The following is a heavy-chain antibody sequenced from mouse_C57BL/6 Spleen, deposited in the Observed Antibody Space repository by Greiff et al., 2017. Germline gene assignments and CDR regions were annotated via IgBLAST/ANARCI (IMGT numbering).Heavy chain of an antibody. D-gene: IGHD1-1*01. CDR2: IDPSDSYT. V-gene: IGHV1-69*01. CDR1: GYTFTSYW. Sequence: QVQLQQSGAELVMPGASVKLSCKASGYTFTSYWMHWVKQRPGQGLELIGEIDPSDSYTNYNQKFKGKSTLTVDKSSSTAYMQLSSLTSEDSAVYYCARSGGSSFVDYWGQGTSVTVSS. J-gene: IGHJ4*01. CDR3: ARSGGSSFVDY.